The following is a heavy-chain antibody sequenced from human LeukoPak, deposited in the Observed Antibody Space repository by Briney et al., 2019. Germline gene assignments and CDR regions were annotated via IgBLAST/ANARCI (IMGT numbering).Heavy chain of an antibody. CDR1: GYSFTSYW. CDR2: IYPGDSDT. J-gene: IGHJ4*02. V-gene: IGHV5-51*01. CDR3: QRPAYDILTGYSEYFDY. Sequence: GESLKISCKGSGYSFTSYWIGWVRQMPGKGLEWMGIIYPGDSDTRYSPSFQGQVTISADKSISTAYLQWSSLKASDTAIFYRQRPAYDILTGYSEYFDYWGQGTLVTVSS. D-gene: IGHD3-9*01.